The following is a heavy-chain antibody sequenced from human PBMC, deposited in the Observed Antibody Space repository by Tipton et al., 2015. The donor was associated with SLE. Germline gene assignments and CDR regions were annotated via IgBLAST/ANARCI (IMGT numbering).Heavy chain of an antibody. Sequence: TLSLTCVVSGYSISSSYYWGWIRQPPGKGLAWIVEINHSGSTKYIPSLQSRVTMSVDTSKNHFSLKLTSVTAADTAVYYCARDSQGYCSGGRCYAGGWFDPWGQGTLVTVSS. CDR2: INHSGST. CDR1: GYSISSSYY. CDR3: ARDSQGYCSGGRCYAGGWFDP. D-gene: IGHD2-15*01. V-gene: IGHV4-38-2*02. J-gene: IGHJ5*02.